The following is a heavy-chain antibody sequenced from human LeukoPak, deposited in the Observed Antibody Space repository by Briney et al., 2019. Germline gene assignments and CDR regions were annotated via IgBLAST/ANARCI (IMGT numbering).Heavy chain of an antibody. J-gene: IGHJ3*02. Sequence: SETLSLTCTVSGGSIGSYHFSWIRQTPGKGLEWIGYIYHTGSTIYNPSLKSRVTISVDTSKNQFSLKLSSVTAADTAVYYCARVQDIVVVPAAMGAFDIWGQGTMVTVSS. V-gene: IGHV4-59*01. CDR1: GGSIGSYH. D-gene: IGHD2-2*01. CDR2: IYHTGST. CDR3: ARVQDIVVVPAAMGAFDI.